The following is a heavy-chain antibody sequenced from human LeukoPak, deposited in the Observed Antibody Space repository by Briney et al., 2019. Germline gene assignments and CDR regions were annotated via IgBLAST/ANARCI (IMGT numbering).Heavy chain of an antibody. CDR1: GLSISSYY. V-gene: IGHV4-59*01. J-gene: IGHJ4*02. D-gene: IGHD1-26*01. CDR3: ARVGGWEPKLHGVTFDY. CDR2: IYYTDST. Sequence: SEALSLTCPVYGLSISSYYWSWIRQPPGKGPEWIGYIYYTDSTNYNPSRKSRVTMAADTSKNQFSLKLSSVTAADTAVYFCARVGGWEPKLHGVTFDYLGQGTLVTVSS.